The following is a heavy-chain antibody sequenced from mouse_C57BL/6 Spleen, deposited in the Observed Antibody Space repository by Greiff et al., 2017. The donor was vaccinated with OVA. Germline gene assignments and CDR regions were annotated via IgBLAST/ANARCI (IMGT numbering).Heavy chain of an antibody. CDR3: ARIRGDCAMDY. CDR1: GYAFTNYL. J-gene: IGHJ4*01. Sequence: QVQLQQSGAELVRPGTSVKVSCKASGYAFTNYLIEWVKQRPGQGLEWIGVINPGSGGTNYNEKFKGKATLTADKSSSTAYMQLSSLTSVDSAVYSCARIRGDCAMDYWGQGTSVTVSS. CDR2: INPGSGGT. V-gene: IGHV1-54*01.